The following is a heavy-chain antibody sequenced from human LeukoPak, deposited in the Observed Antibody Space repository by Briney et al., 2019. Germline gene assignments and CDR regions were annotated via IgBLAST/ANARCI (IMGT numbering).Heavy chain of an antibody. CDR1: GFTFSSYW. V-gene: IGHV3-9*01. Sequence: GGSLRLSCVASGFTFSSYWMSWVRQAPGKGLEWVSGISWNSGSIDYADSVKGRFTISRDNAKNSLYLQMNSLRVEDTAFYYCAKDNRRHYTSGPNPDSLHWGQGALVTVSS. D-gene: IGHD6-19*01. J-gene: IGHJ4*02. CDR2: ISWNSGSI. CDR3: AKDNRRHYTSGPNPDSLH.